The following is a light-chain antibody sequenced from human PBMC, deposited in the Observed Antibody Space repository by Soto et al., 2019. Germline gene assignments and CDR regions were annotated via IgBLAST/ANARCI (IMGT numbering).Light chain of an antibody. CDR1: QSVSSN. J-gene: IGKJ4*01. CDR2: VAS. Sequence: EIVMTQSPATLSVSPGERATLSCRASQSVSSNLAWYQQKPGQTPKLLIYVASTRATGIPARFSGSRSGTDFTLTISSLQSEYFAVYSCQQYNVWPLTFGGGTNLQFK. CDR3: QQYNVWPLT. V-gene: IGKV3-15*01.